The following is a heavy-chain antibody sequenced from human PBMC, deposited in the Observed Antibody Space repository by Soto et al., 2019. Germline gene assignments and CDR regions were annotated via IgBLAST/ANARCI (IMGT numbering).Heavy chain of an antibody. CDR1: GFTFSSYA. D-gene: IGHD1-26*01. J-gene: IGHJ5*02. CDR2: ISGSDGSNK. CDR3: ARDRGGVGATQGPWFDP. V-gene: IGHV3-23*01. Sequence: GGSLRLSCAASGFTFSSYAMSWVRQAPGKGLEWVSAISGSDGSNKYYADSVKGRFTISRDNSKNTLYLQMNSLRAEDTAVYYCARDRGGVGATQGPWFDPWGQGTLVTVSS.